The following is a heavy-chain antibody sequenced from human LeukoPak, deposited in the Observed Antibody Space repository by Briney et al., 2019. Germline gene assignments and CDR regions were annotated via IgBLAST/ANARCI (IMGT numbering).Heavy chain of an antibody. Sequence: VASVKVSCKASGYTFTSYDINWVRQATGQGLEWMGWMNPNRGNTGYAQKFQGRVTITRNTSISTAYMEVSSLRSEDTAVYYCARHYGDYVLGVDWFDPWGQGTLVTVSS. CDR2: MNPNRGNT. CDR1: GYTFTSYD. J-gene: IGHJ5*02. CDR3: ARHYGDYVLGVDWFDP. V-gene: IGHV1-8*03. D-gene: IGHD4-17*01.